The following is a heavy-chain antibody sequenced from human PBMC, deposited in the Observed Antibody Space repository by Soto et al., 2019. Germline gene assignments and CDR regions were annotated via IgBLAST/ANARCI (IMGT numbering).Heavy chain of an antibody. J-gene: IGHJ3*02. Sequence: GGSLRLSCAASGFTFSSYGMHWVRQAPGKGLEWVAVIWYDGSNKYYADSVKGRFTISRDNSKNTLYLQMNSLRAEDTAVYYCARGIYGDRTHDAFDNWGQGTMVTVPS. CDR3: ARGIYGDRTHDAFDN. D-gene: IGHD4-17*01. V-gene: IGHV3-33*01. CDR2: IWYDGSNK. CDR1: GFTFSSYG.